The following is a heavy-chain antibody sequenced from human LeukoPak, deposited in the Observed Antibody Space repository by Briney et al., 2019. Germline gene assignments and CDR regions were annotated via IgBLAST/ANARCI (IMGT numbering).Heavy chain of an antibody. CDR2: IYPGDSDT. CDR3: ARPRAVAGTHYGMDV. V-gene: IGHV5-51*01. CDR1: GYSFTSYW. D-gene: IGHD6-19*01. J-gene: IGHJ6*02. Sequence: GASLQISCKGSGYSFTSYWIGWVRQLPGKGLEWMGIIYPGDSDTRYSPSFQGQVTISADKSISTAYLQWSSLKASDTAMYYCARPRAVAGTHYGMDVWGQGTTVTVSS.